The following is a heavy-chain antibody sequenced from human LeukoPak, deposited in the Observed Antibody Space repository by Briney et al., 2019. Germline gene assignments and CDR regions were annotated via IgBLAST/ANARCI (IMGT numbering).Heavy chain of an antibody. CDR1: GYTFTSYD. CDR3: ARYGDILTNMDV. V-gene: IGHV1-8*01. J-gene: IGHJ6*03. CDR2: MNPNSGNR. Sequence: ASVKVSCKASGYTFTSYDINWVRQATGQGLEWMGWMNPNSGNRGYAQKFQGRVTMTRNTSISTAYMELSSLRSEDTAVYYCARYGDILTNMDVWGKGTTVTVSS. D-gene: IGHD3-9*01.